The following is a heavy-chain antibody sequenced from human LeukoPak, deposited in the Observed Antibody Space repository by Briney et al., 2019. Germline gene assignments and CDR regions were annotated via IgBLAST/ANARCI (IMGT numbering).Heavy chain of an antibody. CDR3: ARRDGYCSSTSCYADYYYGMDV. D-gene: IGHD2-2*01. CDR2: IHPGDSDT. Sequence: GESLKISCKGSGYSFTSYWIGWVRQLPGKGLEWMGIIHPGDSDTKYSPSFQGQVTISADKSISTAYLQWSSLKASDTAMYYCARRDGYCSSTSCYADYYYGMDVWGQGTTVTVSS. V-gene: IGHV5-51*01. J-gene: IGHJ6*02. CDR1: GYSFTSYW.